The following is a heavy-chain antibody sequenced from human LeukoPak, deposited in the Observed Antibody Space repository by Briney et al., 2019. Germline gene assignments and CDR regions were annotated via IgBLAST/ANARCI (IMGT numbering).Heavy chain of an antibody. J-gene: IGHJ4*02. V-gene: IGHV4-34*01. CDR2: INHSGST. CDR1: GGSFSGYY. D-gene: IGHD1-26*01. CDR3: ARADPYSGSYGPQWGYYFDY. Sequence: PSETLSLTCAVYGGSFSGYYWSWIRQPPGKGLEWIGEINHSGSTNYNPSLKSRVTISVDTSKNQFSLKLSSVTAADTAVYYCARADPYSGSYGPQWGYYFDYWGQGTLVTVSS.